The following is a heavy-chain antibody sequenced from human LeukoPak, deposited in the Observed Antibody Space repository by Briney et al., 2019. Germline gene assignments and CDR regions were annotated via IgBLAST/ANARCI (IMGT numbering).Heavy chain of an antibody. V-gene: IGHV3-21*01. CDR2: ISSSSTYI. Sequence: GGSLRLSCAASGFTVSSNYMSWVRQAPGKGLEWVSSISSSSTYIYYADSVKGRFTISRDNAKNSLYLQMNSLRAEDTAVYYCASAPVDFWSGYYQGGYWGQETLVTVSS. D-gene: IGHD3-3*01. CDR3: ASAPVDFWSGYYQGGY. J-gene: IGHJ4*02. CDR1: GFTVSSNY.